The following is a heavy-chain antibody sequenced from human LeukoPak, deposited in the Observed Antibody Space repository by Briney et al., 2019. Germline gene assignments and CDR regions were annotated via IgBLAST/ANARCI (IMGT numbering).Heavy chain of an antibody. D-gene: IGHD6-13*01. V-gene: IGHV4-38-2*02. CDR1: GYSIGSGYY. CDR3: ARDFFGRAAGTGNWFDP. CDR2: VYHDGST. J-gene: IGHJ5*02. Sequence: SETLSLTCSVSGYSIGSGYYWGWIRQSPGKGLEWIGSVYHDGSTYYNPSLKSRVTVPADTSENQISLSLSSVTATDTAVYYCARDFFGRAAGTGNWFDPWGQGTLVTVSS.